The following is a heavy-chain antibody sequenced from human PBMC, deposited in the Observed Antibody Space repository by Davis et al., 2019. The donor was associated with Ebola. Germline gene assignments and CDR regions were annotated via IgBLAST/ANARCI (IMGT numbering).Heavy chain of an antibody. J-gene: IGHJ4*02. CDR1: GFTFSSNG. D-gene: IGHD3-22*01. CDR3: AKEFGPYYDSSGYLRYFDY. CDR2: ISYDGSNT. V-gene: IGHV3-30-3*01. Sequence: GESLKISCAASGFTFSSNGMHWVRQAPGKGLEWVAIISYDGSNTYYEDSVKGRFTISRNNPKNTLFLQMNSLRAEDTALYYCAKEFGPYYDSSGYLRYFDYWGQGTLVTVSS.